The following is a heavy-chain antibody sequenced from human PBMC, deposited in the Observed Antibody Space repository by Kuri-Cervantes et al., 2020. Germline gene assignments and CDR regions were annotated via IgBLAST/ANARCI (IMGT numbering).Heavy chain of an antibody. CDR1: GFTFSSYW. D-gene: IGHD6-19*01. V-gene: IGHV3-74*01. CDR3: AKVPYSSGWYQYFDY. Sequence: GGSLRLSCAASGFTFSSYWMHWVRQAPGKGLVWVSRINSDGSSTNYADSVKGRFTISRDNSKNTLYLQMNSLRAEDTAVYYCAKVPYSSGWYQYFDYWGQGTLVTVSS. CDR2: INSDGSST. J-gene: IGHJ4*02.